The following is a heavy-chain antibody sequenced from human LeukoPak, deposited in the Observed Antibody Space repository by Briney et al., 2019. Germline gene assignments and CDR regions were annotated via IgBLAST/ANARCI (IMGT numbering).Heavy chain of an antibody. CDR3: ARDLDIVVVAAAPRHYGLDV. V-gene: IGHV1-18*01. CDR2: ISAFNANT. J-gene: IGHJ6*02. D-gene: IGHD2-15*01. CDR1: GYTFTSYG. Sequence: GASVKVSCKASGYTFTSYGISWVRQAPGQGLEWMGWISAFNANTNYAQKFQGRVTMTTDTSTSTVYMDLRNLRSDDTAVYYCARDLDIVVVAAAPRHYGLDVWGQGTTVTVSS.